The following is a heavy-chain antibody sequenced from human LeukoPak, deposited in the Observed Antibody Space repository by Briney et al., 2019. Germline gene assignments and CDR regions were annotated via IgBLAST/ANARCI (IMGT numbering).Heavy chain of an antibody. J-gene: IGHJ6*03. V-gene: IGHV4-4*07. D-gene: IGHD2-15*01. Sequence: SETLSLTCTVSGGSISSYYWSWIRQPAGKGLEWIGRIYTSGSTNYNPSLKSRVTMSVDTSKNQFSLKLSSVTAADTAVYYCARDRRVAVAARGSYYYMDVWGKGTTVTVSS. CDR3: ARDRRVAVAARGSYYYMDV. CDR1: GGSISSYY. CDR2: IYTSGST.